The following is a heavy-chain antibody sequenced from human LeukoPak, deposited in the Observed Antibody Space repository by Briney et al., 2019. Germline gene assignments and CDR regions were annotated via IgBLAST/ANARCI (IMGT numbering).Heavy chain of an antibody. Sequence: GGSLRLSCAASGFTLTSYWMHWVRQAPGKGLVWVSRVNSDGSSTTYADSVKGRFTISRDNAKNTLYLQMNSLRAEDTAVYYCARGRYYGMDVWGQGTTVTVSS. CDR1: GFTLTSYW. J-gene: IGHJ6*02. CDR2: VNSDGSST. CDR3: ARGRYYGMDV. V-gene: IGHV3-74*01.